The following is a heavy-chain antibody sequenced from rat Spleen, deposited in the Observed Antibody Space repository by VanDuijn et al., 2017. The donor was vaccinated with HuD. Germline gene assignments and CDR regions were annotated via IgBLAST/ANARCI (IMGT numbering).Heavy chain of an antibody. V-gene: IGHV5-25*01. CDR2: ITNSGINT. J-gene: IGHJ2*01. CDR1: GFTFSDYT. CDR3: VRSVFDY. Sequence: EVQLVESGGGLVQPGRSLKLSCAASGFTFSDYTMAWVRQAPTKGLQWVASITNSGINTYYRDSVKGRFTISRDNANSILYLQMDSLRSEDTATYYCVRSVFDYWGHGVMVTVSS.